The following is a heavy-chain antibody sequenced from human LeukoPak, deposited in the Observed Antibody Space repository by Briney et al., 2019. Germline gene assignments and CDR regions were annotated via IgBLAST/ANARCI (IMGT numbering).Heavy chain of an antibody. D-gene: IGHD3-16*01. CDR1: GYTFTGYY. CDR3: ARGDIGSVDY. CDR2: IDPNSGDT. J-gene: IGHJ4*02. V-gene: IGHV1-2*02. Sequence: ASVTVSCKASGYTFTGYYMHWVRQAPGQGLEWMGWIDPNSGDTNYAQKFQGRVTMTRDTSISTAYMELSRLRSDDTAVYYCARGDIGSVDYWGQGTLVTASS.